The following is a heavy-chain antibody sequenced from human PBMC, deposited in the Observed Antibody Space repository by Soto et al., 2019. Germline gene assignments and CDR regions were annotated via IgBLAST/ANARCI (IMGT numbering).Heavy chain of an antibody. V-gene: IGHV3-23*01. J-gene: IGHJ4*02. Sequence: PGGSLRLGCAASGFTVSNYATSGVRQAPGKGLEWVSGIGGRGTSSYYADSVKGRFAISRDNSYNTLFLQLHSLRAEDTAVYYCAKSRYADSSGDYYDFWGQGPRVTVSS. CDR3: AKSRYADSSGDYYDF. D-gene: IGHD3-22*01. CDR1: GFTVSNYA. CDR2: IGGRGTSS.